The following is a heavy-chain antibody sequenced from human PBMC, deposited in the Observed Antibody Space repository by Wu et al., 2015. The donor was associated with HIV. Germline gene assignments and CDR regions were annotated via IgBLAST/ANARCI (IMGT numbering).Heavy chain of an antibody. Sequence: QVQLVQSGAEVKKPGSSVKVSCKASGGTFSSYAISWVRQAPGQGLEWMGGIIPIFGTANYAQKFQGRVTITTDESTSTAYMELSSLRSEDTAVYYCARDYNYYDSSGYYSYWFDPWGQGTLVTVSS. CDR2: IIPIFGTA. D-gene: IGHD3-22*01. CDR1: GGTFSSYA. J-gene: IGHJ5*02. CDR3: ARDYNYYDSSGYYSYWFDP. V-gene: IGHV1-69*05.